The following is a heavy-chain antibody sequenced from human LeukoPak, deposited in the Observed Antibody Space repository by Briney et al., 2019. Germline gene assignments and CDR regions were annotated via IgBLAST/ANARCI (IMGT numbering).Heavy chain of an antibody. CDR1: GGTFSSYA. J-gene: IGHJ4*02. V-gene: IGHV1-69*06. Sequence: SVKVSCKASGGTFSSYAISWVRQAPGQGLEWMGGIIPIFGTANYAQKFQGRVTITADKSTSTAYMELSSLRSEDTAVYHCARDMGSGWYELDYWGQGTLVTVSS. CDR2: IIPIFGTA. CDR3: ARDMGSGWYELDY. D-gene: IGHD6-19*01.